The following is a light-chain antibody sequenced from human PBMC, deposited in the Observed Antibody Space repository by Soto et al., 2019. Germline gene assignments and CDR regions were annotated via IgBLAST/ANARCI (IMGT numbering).Light chain of an antibody. Sequence: IQMNQSPSTLPASVGDRVTNTCRASQSISSWLAWYQQKPGKAPKLLIYDASSLESGVPSRFSGSGSGTEFTLTISSLQPDDFATYYCQQYNSYSLTFGGGTKVDIK. J-gene: IGKJ4*01. CDR1: QSISSW. CDR2: DAS. CDR3: QQYNSYSLT. V-gene: IGKV1-5*01.